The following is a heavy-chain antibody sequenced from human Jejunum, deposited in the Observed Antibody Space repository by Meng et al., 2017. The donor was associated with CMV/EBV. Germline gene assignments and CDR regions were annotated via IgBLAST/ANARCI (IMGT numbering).Heavy chain of an antibody. Sequence: VSSKSATWNWVWQSPARGLEWLGRTYYRSKWESEYGASVKSRITINPYTSKNQFSLHLDSVTPEDTAVYYCARSGYSSSWPPGDFDYWGQGTLVTVSS. CDR3: ARSGYSSSWPPGDFDY. CDR2: TYYRSKWES. J-gene: IGHJ4*02. D-gene: IGHD6-13*01. V-gene: IGHV6-1*01. CDR1: VSSKSAT.